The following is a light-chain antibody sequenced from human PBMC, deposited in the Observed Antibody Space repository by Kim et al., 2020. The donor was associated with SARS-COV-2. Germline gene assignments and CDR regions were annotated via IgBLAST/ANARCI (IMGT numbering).Light chain of an antibody. CDR1: QSVTSK. V-gene: IGKV3-15*01. Sequence: VPPGERATLSCRASQSVTSKLAWYQQKPGQAPRLLIYGASTRATGVPARFSGSGSGTEFTLTISSLQSEDFAIYCCQQYNDWPLTFGGGTKVDIK. CDR2: GAS. J-gene: IGKJ4*01. CDR3: QQYNDWPLT.